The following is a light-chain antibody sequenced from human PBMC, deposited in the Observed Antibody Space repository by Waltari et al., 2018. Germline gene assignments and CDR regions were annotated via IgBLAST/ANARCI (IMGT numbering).Light chain of an antibody. CDR1: QGISSF. V-gene: IGKV1-8*01. CDR3: QQYDSYPRT. CDR2: GGS. J-gene: IGKJ1*01. Sequence: AIRMTQSPSSLSASTGDRVTITCRASQGISSFLAWYQQKPGKAPELLIYGGSTLHSGVPSRFSGSGSGTDFTLTISSLQSEDFATHYCQQYDSYPRTFGQGTKVE.